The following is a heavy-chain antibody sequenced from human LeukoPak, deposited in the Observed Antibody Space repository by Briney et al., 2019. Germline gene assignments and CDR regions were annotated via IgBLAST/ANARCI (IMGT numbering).Heavy chain of an antibody. Sequence: SETLSLTCTVSGGSTSSYYWSWIRQPPGKGLEWIGYIYDSGSTNYNPSLRSRVTISVDTSKNQFSLKLSSVTAADTAVYYCARTFWSGYYGRWFDPWGQGTLVTVSS. CDR3: ARTFWSGYYGRWFDP. V-gene: IGHV4-59*01. J-gene: IGHJ5*02. D-gene: IGHD3-3*01. CDR2: IYDSGST. CDR1: GGSTSSYY.